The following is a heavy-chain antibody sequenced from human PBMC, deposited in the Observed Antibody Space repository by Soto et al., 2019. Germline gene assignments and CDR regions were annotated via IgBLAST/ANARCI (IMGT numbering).Heavy chain of an antibody. V-gene: IGHV4-34*01. CDR1: GGALSGYY. J-gene: IGHJ5*02. CDR2: ISHSGST. CDR3: PTGERLTVFFRKNSFDP. Sequence: PSETLSLTVSVYGGALSGYYWGWILQPPLKLQEWIGEISHSGSTNYNPSLKTRVTISLDMSKNQFSLKLSSVTAADTAAHYRPTGERLTVFFRKNSFDPWGQGTLAPVSS.